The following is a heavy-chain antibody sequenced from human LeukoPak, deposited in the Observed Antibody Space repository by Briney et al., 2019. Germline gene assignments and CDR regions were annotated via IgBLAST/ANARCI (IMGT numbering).Heavy chain of an antibody. V-gene: IGHV1-2*02. J-gene: IGHJ4*02. Sequence: ASVKVSCKASEYTFTGYNMHWVRQAPGQGLEWMGWINPNSGDTNYAQRFQGRVTMTRDTSISTAYMELSTLKSDDTAVYYCAREYSSSGYYFDYWGQGTLVTVSS. CDR3: AREYSSSGYYFDY. CDR2: INPNSGDT. D-gene: IGHD6-13*01. CDR1: EYTFTGYN.